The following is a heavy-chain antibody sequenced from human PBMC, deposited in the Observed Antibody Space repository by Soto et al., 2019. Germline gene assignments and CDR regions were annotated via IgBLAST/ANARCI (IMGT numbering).Heavy chain of an antibody. J-gene: IGHJ4*02. CDR3: ARVGEEGYFDY. Sequence: QVQLQEPGPGLVKPSQTLSLTCTVSGGSIRSGGYYWSWIRQHPVKGLEWIGYIYYSGSTYYNSSLQSRVTISVDTSKHQVSLKLSSVTAADTAVYYCARVGEEGYFDYWGQGTLVTVSS. CDR2: IYYSGST. V-gene: IGHV4-31*03. D-gene: IGHD3-16*01. CDR1: GGSIRSGGYY.